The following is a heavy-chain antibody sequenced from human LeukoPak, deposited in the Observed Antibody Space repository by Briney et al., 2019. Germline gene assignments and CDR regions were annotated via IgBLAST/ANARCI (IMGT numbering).Heavy chain of an antibody. V-gene: IGHV3-73*01. CDR1: GFTFSGSA. Sequence: PGGSLRLSCAASGFTFSGSAMHWVRQASGKGLEWVGRIRSKANSYATAYAASVKGRFTISRDDSKNTAYLQMNSLKTEDTAVYYCTRGGDMIVGPTIDYWGQGTLVTVSS. J-gene: IGHJ4*02. CDR3: TRGGDMIVGPTIDY. CDR2: IRSKANSYAT. D-gene: IGHD3-22*01.